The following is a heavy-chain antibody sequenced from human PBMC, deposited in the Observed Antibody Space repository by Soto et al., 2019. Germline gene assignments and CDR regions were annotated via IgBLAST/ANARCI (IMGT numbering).Heavy chain of an antibody. Sequence: SQTLSLTCAITGDSVSSNRAAWNWIRQSPSRGLEWLGRTYYRSKWYNDYADSVKRRITINPHTSKNQYSLQLNSVTPEDTAVYYCTRDWAGTYGLDVWGQGTTVTVSS. CDR3: TRDWAGTYGLDV. J-gene: IGHJ6*02. CDR2: TYYRSKWYN. V-gene: IGHV6-1*01. D-gene: IGHD3-16*01. CDR1: GDSVSSNRAA.